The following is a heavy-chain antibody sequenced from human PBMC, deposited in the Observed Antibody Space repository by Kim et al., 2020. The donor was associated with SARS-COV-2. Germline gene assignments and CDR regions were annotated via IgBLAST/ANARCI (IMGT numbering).Heavy chain of an antibody. CDR3: ARDGRTGYSSSGY. D-gene: IGHD6-13*01. V-gene: IGHV3-30*04. CDR2: ISYDGSNK. CDR1: GFTFSSYA. Sequence: PGGSLRLSCAASGFTFSSYAMHWVRQAPGKGLEWVAVISYDGSNKYYADSVKGRFTISRDNSKNTLYLQMNSLRAEDTAVYYCARDGRTGYSSSGYWGQGTLVTVSS. J-gene: IGHJ4*02.